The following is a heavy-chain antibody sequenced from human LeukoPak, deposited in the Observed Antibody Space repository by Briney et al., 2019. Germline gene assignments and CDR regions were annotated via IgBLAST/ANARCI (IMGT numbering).Heavy chain of an antibody. CDR1: GYTFTTCD. V-gene: IGHV1-8*01. CDR2: MNPKSGYT. CDR3: ARVAGSIDY. Sequence: GASVKVSCKASGYTFTTCDINWVRQATGQGLEWMGWMNPKSGYTGYAQKFQGRVPMTRDTSISTAYMEVSSLRSEDTAVYYCARVAGSIDYWGQGTLVTVSS. J-gene: IGHJ4*02. D-gene: IGHD1-26*01.